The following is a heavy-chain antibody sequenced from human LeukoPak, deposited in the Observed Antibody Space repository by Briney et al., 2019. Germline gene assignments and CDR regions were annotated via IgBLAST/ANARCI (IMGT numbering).Heavy chain of an antibody. Sequence: GGSLRLSCGASGLTFSSYSMNWVRQAPGKGLEWVAFIRYDGSNKYYADSVKGRFTISRDNSKNTLYLQMNSLRAEDTAVYYCAKDRRYCSSTSCHYFDYWGQGTLVTVSS. CDR3: AKDRRYCSSTSCHYFDY. CDR1: GLTFSSYS. V-gene: IGHV3-30*02. CDR2: IRYDGSNK. D-gene: IGHD2-2*01. J-gene: IGHJ4*02.